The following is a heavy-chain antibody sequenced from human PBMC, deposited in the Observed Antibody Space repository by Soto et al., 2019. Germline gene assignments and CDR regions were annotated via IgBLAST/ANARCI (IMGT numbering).Heavy chain of an antibody. CDR1: GFTFRNFG. CDR2: IWYDGSNK. Sequence: QVRLVESGGGVVQPGRSLRLSCSASGFTFRNFGFHWVRQAPGKGLEWVALIWYDGSNKYYAESLKGRVSISRDNSKNTLYLEMKSLRFDDTAVNYCASDGDIQGGPPPKNYAMDVWGQWTTVTVSS. V-gene: IGHV3-33*08. D-gene: IGHD5-12*01. J-gene: IGHJ6*02. CDR3: ASDGDIQGGPPPKNYAMDV.